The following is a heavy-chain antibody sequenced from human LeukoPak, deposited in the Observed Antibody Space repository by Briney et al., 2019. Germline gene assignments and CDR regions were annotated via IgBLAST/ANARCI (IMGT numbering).Heavy chain of an antibody. CDR3: ARVIGDDARGKAFDI. V-gene: IGHV4-34*01. D-gene: IGHD7-27*01. Sequence: PETLSLTCAVYGGSFSGYYWNWIRQPPGKGLEWIGEINHSGSTNYDPSLKSRVTISVDTSKNQFSLKLSSVTAADTAVYYCARVIGDDARGKAFDIWGQGTMVTVSS. CDR2: INHSGST. CDR1: GGSFSGYY. J-gene: IGHJ3*02.